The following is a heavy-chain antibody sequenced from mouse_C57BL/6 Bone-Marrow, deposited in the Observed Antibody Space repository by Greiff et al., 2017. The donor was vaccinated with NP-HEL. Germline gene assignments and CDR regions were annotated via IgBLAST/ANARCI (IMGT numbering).Heavy chain of an antibody. CDR3: TPLYYYGSSDHWYFDV. CDR1: GFNIKDDY. D-gene: IGHD1-1*01. Sequence: VQLKQSGAELVRPGASVKLSCTASGFNIKDDYMHWVKQRPEQGLEWIGLIDPENGDTEYASKFQGKATITADTSSNTAYLQLSSLTSEDTAVYYCTPLYYYGSSDHWYFDVWGTGTTVTVSS. J-gene: IGHJ1*03. CDR2: IDPENGDT. V-gene: IGHV14-4*01.